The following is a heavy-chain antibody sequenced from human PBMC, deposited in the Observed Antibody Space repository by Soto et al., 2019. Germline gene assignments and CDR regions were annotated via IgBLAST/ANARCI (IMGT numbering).Heavy chain of an antibody. CDR3: AKDHLPSTVTTPGY. CDR1: GFTFSTYG. D-gene: IGHD4-17*01. J-gene: IGHJ4*02. V-gene: IGHV3-30*18. Sequence: QVQLVESGGGVVQPGRSLRLSCAASGFTFSTYGMHWVRQAPGKGPEWVAVISYDGSNKYYADSVKGRFTISRDNSKNTLFLQMNSLRAEDTAVHYCAKDHLPSTVTTPGYWGQGTLVTVSS. CDR2: ISYDGSNK.